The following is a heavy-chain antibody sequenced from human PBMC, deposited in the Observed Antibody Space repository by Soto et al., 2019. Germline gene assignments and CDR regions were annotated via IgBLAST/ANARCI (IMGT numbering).Heavy chain of an antibody. CDR2: IYSGGST. V-gene: IGHV3-53*01. CDR3: ARPLRKYSSSSDYRDAFDI. J-gene: IGHJ3*02. Sequence: GSLSLSFAASGFTLRSNYMSLIPQATGKGLEWVSVIYSGGSTYYADSVKGRFTISRDNSKNTLYLQMNSLRAEDTAVYYCARPLRKYSSSSDYRDAFDIWGQGPMVTVSS. CDR1: GFTLRSNY. D-gene: IGHD6-6*01.